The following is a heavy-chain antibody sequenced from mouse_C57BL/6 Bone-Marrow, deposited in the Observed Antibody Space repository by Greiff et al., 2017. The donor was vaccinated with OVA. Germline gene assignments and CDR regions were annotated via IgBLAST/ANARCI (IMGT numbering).Heavy chain of an antibody. D-gene: IGHD3-2*02. J-gene: IGHJ4*01. CDR3: ARDSSGYGAMDY. CDR1: GYTFTSYW. Sequence: QVQLQQPGAEPVKPGASVKLSCKASGYTFTSYWMHWVKQRPGQGLEWIGMIHPNSGSTNYNEKFKSKATLTVDKSSSTAYMQLSSLTSEDSAVYYCARDSSGYGAMDYWGQGTSVTVSS. CDR2: IHPNSGST. V-gene: IGHV1-64*01.